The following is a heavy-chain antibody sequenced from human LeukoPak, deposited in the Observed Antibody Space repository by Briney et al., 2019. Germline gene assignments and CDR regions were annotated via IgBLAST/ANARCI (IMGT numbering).Heavy chain of an antibody. CDR1: GFTFSSYS. CDR3: ARDTGIEDIVVVPAATIDY. J-gene: IGHJ4*02. Sequence: GGSLRLSCAASGFTFSSYSMNWVRQAPGKGLEWVSSISSSSSYIYYADSVKGRFTISRDSAKNSLYLQMNSLRAEDTAVYYCARDTGIEDIVVVPAATIDYWGQGTLVTVSS. CDR2: ISSSSSYI. V-gene: IGHV3-21*01. D-gene: IGHD2-2*01.